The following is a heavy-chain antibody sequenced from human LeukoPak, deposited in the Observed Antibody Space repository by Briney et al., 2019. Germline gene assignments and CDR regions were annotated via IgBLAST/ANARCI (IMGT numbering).Heavy chain of an antibody. CDR1: GGSISSSSYY. V-gene: IGHV4-39*01. D-gene: IGHD3-10*01. CDR3: ARHKYYYGSGGYPTYYFDY. CDR2: IYYSGST. Sequence: SETLSLTCTVSGGSISSSSYYRGWIRQPPGKGLEWIGSIYYSGSTYYNPSLKSRVTISVDTSKNQFSLKLSSVTAADTAVYYCARHKYYYGSGGYPTYYFDYWGQGTLVTVSS. J-gene: IGHJ4*02.